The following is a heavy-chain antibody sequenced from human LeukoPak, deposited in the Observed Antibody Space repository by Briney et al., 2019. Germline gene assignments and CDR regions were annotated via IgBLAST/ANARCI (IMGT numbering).Heavy chain of an antibody. CDR1: GGSISSYY. CDR3: ARDRISSGWLDPYWYFDL. J-gene: IGHJ2*01. CDR2: MNHSGST. Sequence: SETLSLTCTVSGGSISSYYWSWIRQPPGKGLEWIGEMNHSGSTNYNPSLKSRVTISVDTSKNQFSLKLSSVTAADTAVYYCARDRISSGWLDPYWYFDLWGRGTLVTVSS. V-gene: IGHV4-34*01. D-gene: IGHD6-19*01.